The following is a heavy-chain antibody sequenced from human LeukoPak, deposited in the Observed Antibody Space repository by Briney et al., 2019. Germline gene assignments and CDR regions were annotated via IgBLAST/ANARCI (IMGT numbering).Heavy chain of an antibody. CDR2: IIPVFGTA. CDR1: GGTFSSYA. V-gene: IGHV1-69*01. D-gene: IGHD3-16*01. CDR3: ARGDSGSPSGAREYYYYYGMDV. Sequence: ASVKVSCKASGGTFSSYAISWVRQAPGQGLEWMGGIIPVFGTANYAQKFQGRVTITADESTSTAYMELSSLRSEDTAVYYCARGDSGSPSGAREYYYYYGMDVWGKGTTVTVSS. J-gene: IGHJ6*04.